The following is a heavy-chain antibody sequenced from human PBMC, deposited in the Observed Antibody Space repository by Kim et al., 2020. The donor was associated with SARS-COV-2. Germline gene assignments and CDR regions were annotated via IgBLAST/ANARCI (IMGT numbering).Heavy chain of an antibody. J-gene: IGHJ4*02. V-gene: IGHV4-59*08. CDR1: GVSIGTHY. CDR3: ARVGSGWYFDY. CDR2: IHYSGST. Sequence: SETLSLTCIVSGVSIGTHYWSWIRQPPGKGLEWIGYIHYSGSTNYNPSLKSRGTISLDTSKNQFSLRVRSVTAADTAVYYCARVGSGWYFDYWGQGALVT. D-gene: IGHD6-19*01.